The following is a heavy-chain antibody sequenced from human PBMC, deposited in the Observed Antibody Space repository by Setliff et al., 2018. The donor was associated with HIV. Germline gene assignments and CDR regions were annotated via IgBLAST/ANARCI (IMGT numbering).Heavy chain of an antibody. D-gene: IGHD3-22*01. CDR3: ARDPHYFDTSGHYSWFYFDY. CDR1: GGSMTSSNYY. J-gene: IGHJ4*02. Sequence: SETLSLTCTVSGGSMTSSNYYWGWIRQSPGRGLEWIGSISSSGSTTYHPSLRSRVTVSAATSKNQFSLKLTSVTAVDTAVYFCARDPHYFDTSGHYSWFYFDYWGQGTLVTVSS. CDR2: ISSSGST. V-gene: IGHV4-39*07.